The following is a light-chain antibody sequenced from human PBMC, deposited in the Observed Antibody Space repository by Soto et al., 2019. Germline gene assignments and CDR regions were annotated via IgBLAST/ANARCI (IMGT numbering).Light chain of an antibody. CDR2: DNN. CDR1: SSNIGNNY. Sequence: QSVLTQPPSVSAAPGQKVTISCSGSSSNIGNNYVSWYQQLPGTAPKLLIYDNNKRPSGIPDRFSGSKSGTSATLGITGLQTGDEADYYCQSYDSTLSARYVFGTGTKGTVL. J-gene: IGLJ1*01. V-gene: IGLV1-51*01. CDR3: QSYDSTLSARYV.